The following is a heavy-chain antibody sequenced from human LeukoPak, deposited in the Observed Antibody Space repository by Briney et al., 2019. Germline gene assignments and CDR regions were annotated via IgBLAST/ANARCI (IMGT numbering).Heavy chain of an antibody. CDR3: ARGNYDILTGYYIFDY. CDR2: INPNSGGT. J-gene: IGHJ4*02. Sequence: ASVKVSCKASGYTFTSYDINWVRQAPGQGLEWMGWINPNSGGTNYAQKFQGRVTMTRDTSISTAYMELSRLRSDDTAVYYCARGNYDILTGYYIFDYWGQGTLVTVSS. CDR1: GYTFTSYD. D-gene: IGHD3-9*01. V-gene: IGHV1-2*02.